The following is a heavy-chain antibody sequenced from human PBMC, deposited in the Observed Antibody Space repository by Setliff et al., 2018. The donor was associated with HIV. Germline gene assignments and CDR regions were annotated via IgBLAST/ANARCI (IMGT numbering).Heavy chain of an antibody. V-gene: IGHV4-4*07. Sequence: SETLSLTCTVSGGSISNFYWSWIRQPPGKGLEWVGHIYSTGDTNYNPSLKSRVTLSADTSENQLSLSLTSVTAADTAVYYCARSVPRYCSGGSCYPPLFDYWGQGTLVTVSS. CDR3: ARSVPRYCSGGSCYPPLFDY. J-gene: IGHJ4*02. CDR2: IYSTGDT. D-gene: IGHD2-15*01. CDR1: GGSISNFY.